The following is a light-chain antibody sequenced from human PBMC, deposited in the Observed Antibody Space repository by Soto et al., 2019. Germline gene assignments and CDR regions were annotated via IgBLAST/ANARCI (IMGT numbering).Light chain of an antibody. CDR2: DAS. J-gene: IGKJ1*01. CDR3: QQYNNYSPT. CDR1: QSITNW. Sequence: DIQMTQSPSTLSVHVGDRVTITCRASQSITNWVAWYQQKPGKAPKLLIYDASNLESGVPSRFSGGGSGTDFTLTVSSLQPDDFATYYCQQYNNYSPTFGQGTKVEV. V-gene: IGKV1-5*01.